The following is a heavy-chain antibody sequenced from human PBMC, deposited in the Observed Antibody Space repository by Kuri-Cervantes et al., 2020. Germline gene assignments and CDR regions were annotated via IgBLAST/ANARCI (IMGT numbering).Heavy chain of an antibody. D-gene: IGHD3-10*01. V-gene: IGHV3-33*01. CDR1: GFTFSSYG. Sequence: GESLKISCAASGFTFSSYGMHWVRQAPGKGLEWVAVIWYDGSNKYYADSVKGRFTISRDNSKNTLYLQMNSLRAEDTAVYYCARDRGYYGFFDPWGQGTLVTVSS. CDR2: IWYDGSNK. J-gene: IGHJ5*02. CDR3: ARDRGYYGFFDP.